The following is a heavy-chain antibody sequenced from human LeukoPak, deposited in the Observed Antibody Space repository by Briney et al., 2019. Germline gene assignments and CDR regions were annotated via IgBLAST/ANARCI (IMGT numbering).Heavy chain of an antibody. CDR3: ARDSQERGYCSGGSCYSNYYYGMDV. CDR1: GYSFTGYY. V-gene: IGHV1-2*02. D-gene: IGHD2-15*01. CDR2: VNTNKGGT. J-gene: IGHJ6*02. Sequence: ASVKVSCKASGYSFTGYYIHWGCDSPGQGRERVGWVNTNKGGTKYVQNFQGRVTMTSDTSINTAYMELSSLRSDDTAVYYCARDSQERGYCSGGSCYSNYYYGMDVWGQGTTVTVSS.